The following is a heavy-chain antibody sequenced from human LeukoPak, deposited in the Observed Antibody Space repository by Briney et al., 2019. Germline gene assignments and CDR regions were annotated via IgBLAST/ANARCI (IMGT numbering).Heavy chain of an antibody. CDR3: ARGFICSGGTCYSGFWFDP. CDR2: INPNAGGT. J-gene: IGHJ5*02. D-gene: IGHD2-15*01. V-gene: IGHV1-2*02. CDR1: GYTFTGYY. Sequence: ASVKVSCKASGYTFTGYYLHLVRQAPGQGLEWMGWINPNAGGTKYAQKFQGRVTLTRDTSISTAYMELRRLRSDDTAVYYCARGFICSGGTCYSGFWFDPWGQGTLVTVSS.